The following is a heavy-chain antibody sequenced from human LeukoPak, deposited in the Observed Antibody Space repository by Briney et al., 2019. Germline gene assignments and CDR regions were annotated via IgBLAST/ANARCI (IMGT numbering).Heavy chain of an antibody. Sequence: SVKVSCKASGGTFSSYAISWVRQAPGQGLEWMGGIIPIFGTANYAQKFQGRVTITADESTSTAYMELSSLRSEGTAVYYCARYRGSYGAFDIWGQGTMVTVSS. CDR2: IIPIFGTA. CDR1: GGTFSSYA. J-gene: IGHJ3*02. CDR3: ARYRGSYGAFDI. D-gene: IGHD1-26*01. V-gene: IGHV1-69*13.